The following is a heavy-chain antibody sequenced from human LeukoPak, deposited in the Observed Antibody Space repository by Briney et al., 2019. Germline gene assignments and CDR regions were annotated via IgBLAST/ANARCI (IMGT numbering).Heavy chain of an antibody. Sequence: GGSLRLSCAASGFTFGAYWMSWVRQAPGKGLEWVGRIKSKTDGGTTDYAAPVKGRFTISRDDSKNTLYLQMNSLKTEDTAVYYCTTDIVVVPPYMDVWGKGTTVTVSS. CDR3: TTDIVVVPPYMDV. V-gene: IGHV3-15*01. D-gene: IGHD2-2*01. CDR1: GFTFGAYW. J-gene: IGHJ6*03. CDR2: IKSKTDGGTT.